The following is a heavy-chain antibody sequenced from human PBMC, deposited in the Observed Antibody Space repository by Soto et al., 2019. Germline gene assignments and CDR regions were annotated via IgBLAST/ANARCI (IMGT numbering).Heavy chain of an antibody. CDR3: ARDNLITPNGHGGLDV. CDR2: TYYRSKWYN. J-gene: IGHJ6*02. D-gene: IGHD3-10*01. CDR1: GDSVSSNSAA. V-gene: IGHV6-1*01. Sequence: QTLSLTCAISGDSVSSNSAAWNWIRQRPSRGLEWLGRTYYRSKWYNDYAVSVKSRITNNPDTSKNQFSLQLNSVTPEVTAVSYCARDNLITPNGHGGLDVWGQGTTVTVSS.